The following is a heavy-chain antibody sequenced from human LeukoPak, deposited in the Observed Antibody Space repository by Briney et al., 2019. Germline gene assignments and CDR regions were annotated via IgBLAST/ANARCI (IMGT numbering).Heavy chain of an antibody. CDR1: GGSISSYY. J-gene: IGHJ4*02. V-gene: IGHV4-59*08. CDR2: IYYSGST. CDR3: ASGAYSSRWYYFDY. Sequence: SETLSLTCTVSGGSISSYYWSWIRQPPGKGLERIGYIYYSGSTNYNPSLKSRVTISVDTSKNQFSLKLSSVTAADTSVYYCASGAYSSRWYYFDYWGQGTLVTVPS. D-gene: IGHD6-13*01.